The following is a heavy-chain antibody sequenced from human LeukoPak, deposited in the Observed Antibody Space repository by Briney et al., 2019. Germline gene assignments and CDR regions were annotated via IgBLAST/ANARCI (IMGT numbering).Heavy chain of an antibody. CDR3: ARCLGYCDGMDV. CDR1: GGSISSYY. D-gene: IGHD2-15*01. CDR2: IYYSGST. V-gene: IGHV4-59*01. J-gene: IGHJ6*02. Sequence: SETLSLTCTVSGGSISSYYWSWIRQPPGKGLEWIGYIYYSGSTNYNPSLKSRVTISVDTSKNQFSLKLSSVIAADTAVYYCARCLGYCDGMDVWGQGTTVTVSS.